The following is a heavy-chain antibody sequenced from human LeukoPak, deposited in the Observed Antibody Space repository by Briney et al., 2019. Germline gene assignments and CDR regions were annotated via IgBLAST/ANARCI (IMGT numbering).Heavy chain of an antibody. Sequence: GGSLRLSCAAPGFTFSDYYMSWIRQAPGKGLEWVSYISSSGSTIYYADSVKGRFTISRDNAKNSLYLQMNSLRAEDTAVYYCARDRGRYYYDSSALSDYWGQGTLVTVSS. J-gene: IGHJ4*02. CDR1: GFTFSDYY. D-gene: IGHD3-22*01. CDR2: ISSSGSTI. CDR3: ARDRGRYYYDSSALSDY. V-gene: IGHV3-11*01.